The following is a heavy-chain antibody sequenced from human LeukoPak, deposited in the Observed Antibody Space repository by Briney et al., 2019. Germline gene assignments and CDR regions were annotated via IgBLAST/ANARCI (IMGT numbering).Heavy chain of an antibody. CDR2: MNPNSGNT. V-gene: IGHV1-8*01. J-gene: IGHJ4*02. D-gene: IGHD3-10*01. CDR3: ASVGFGYYYGSGSYSN. CDR1: GYTFTSYD. Sequence: ASVRVSCKASGYTFTSYDINWVRQATGQGLEWMGWMNPNSGNTGYAQKFQGRVTMTRNTSISTAYMELSSLRSEDTAVYYCASVGFGYYYGSGSYSNWGQGTLVTVSS.